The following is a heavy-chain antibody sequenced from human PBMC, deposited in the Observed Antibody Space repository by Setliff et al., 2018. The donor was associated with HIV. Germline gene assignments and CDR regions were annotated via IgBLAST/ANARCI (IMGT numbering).Heavy chain of an antibody. J-gene: IGHJ2*01. CDR3: ARAVNQNKAMVYIARWGWYFDL. V-gene: IGHV4-34*01. D-gene: IGHD5-18*01. CDR1: GGSFSGYY. CDR2: INHSGNT. Sequence: PSETLFLTCAVYGGSFSGYYWSWIRQPPGKGLEWIGEINHSGNTNYNPSLKSRVTISVDTSKNQFSLRLSSVTAADTAVYYCARAVNQNKAMVYIARWGWYFDLWGRGTLVTVSS.